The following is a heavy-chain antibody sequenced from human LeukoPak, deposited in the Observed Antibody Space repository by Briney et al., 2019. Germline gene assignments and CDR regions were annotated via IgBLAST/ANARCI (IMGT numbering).Heavy chain of an antibody. J-gene: IGHJ4*02. D-gene: IGHD2-15*01. CDR3: AKGGGSSCYSPSDY. CDR2: ISGSGTDT. V-gene: IGHV3-23*01. CDR1: GFTFSSYA. Sequence: GGSLGLSCGGSGFTFSSYAMSWVRQAPGKGLEWVSAISGSGTDTFYANSVKGRFTISRDNPKNTLYLQMNSLRAEDTAVYYCAKGGGSSCYSPSDYWGQGTLVTVSS.